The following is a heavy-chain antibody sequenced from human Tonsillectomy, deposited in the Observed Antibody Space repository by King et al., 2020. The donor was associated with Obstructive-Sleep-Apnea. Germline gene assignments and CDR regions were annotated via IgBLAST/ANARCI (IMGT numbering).Heavy chain of an antibody. CDR3: ARYYTSGWAENWFDP. V-gene: IGHV4-4*02. CDR2: IYPSGRD. J-gene: IGHJ5*02. CDR1: GGSISSNNC. Sequence: VQLQESGPGLVKPSGTLSLTCAVSGGSISSNNCGGCVRLPPVGGVEWFGEIYPSGRDNYNPSLRSRVTISVDKSKNQFSLKLTSVTAADTAVYYCARYYTSGWAENWFDPWGQGTLVTVSS. D-gene: IGHD6-19*01.